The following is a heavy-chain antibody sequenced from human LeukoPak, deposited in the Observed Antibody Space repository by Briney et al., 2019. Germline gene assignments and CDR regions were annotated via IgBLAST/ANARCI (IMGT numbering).Heavy chain of an antibody. D-gene: IGHD3-16*01. CDR3: TREGRGSDAFDY. CDR1: GFTFGDYA. CDR2: NRSKAYGGTT. V-gene: IGHV3-49*04. Sequence: GGSLRLSCTASGFTFGDYAMSWVRQAPGKGLEWVGFNRSKAYGGTTEYAASVKGRFTISRDDSKSIAYLQMNSLKTEDTAVYYCTREGRGSDAFDYWGQGTLVTVSS. J-gene: IGHJ4*02.